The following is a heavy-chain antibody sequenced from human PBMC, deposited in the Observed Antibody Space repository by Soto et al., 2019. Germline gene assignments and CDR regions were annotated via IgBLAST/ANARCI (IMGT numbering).Heavy chain of an antibody. CDR1: GFTFSSYS. V-gene: IGHV3-21*01. Sequence: PGWSVSLSCAASGFTFSSYSMNWVRQAPGEGLEWVYSISSSSSYIYYADSVKGRFTISXXXAXXSXXLXXKXXRAXDTAVYYCARVGSSGRPGFWGQGTRDTVSP. CDR3: ARVGSSGRPGF. D-gene: IGHD6-19*01. J-gene: IGHJ4*02. CDR2: ISSSSSYI.